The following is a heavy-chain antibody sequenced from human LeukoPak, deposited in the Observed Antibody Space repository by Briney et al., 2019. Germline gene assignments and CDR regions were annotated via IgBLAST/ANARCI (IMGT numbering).Heavy chain of an antibody. V-gene: IGHV1-46*01. D-gene: IGHD6-19*01. Sequence: ASVKVSCKASGYTFTSYYMHWLRQAPGQGLEWMGIINPSGGSTSYAQKFQGRVTMTRDTSTSPVYMELSSLRSEDTAVYYCARGSSGWYSVAYWGQGTLVTVSS. J-gene: IGHJ4*02. CDR3: ARGSSGWYSVAY. CDR1: GYTFTSYY. CDR2: INPSGGST.